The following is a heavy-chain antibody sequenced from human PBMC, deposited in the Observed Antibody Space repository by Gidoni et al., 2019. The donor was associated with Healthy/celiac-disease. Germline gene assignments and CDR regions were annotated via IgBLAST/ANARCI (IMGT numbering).Heavy chain of an antibody. D-gene: IGHD3-10*01. CDR2: IYYSGST. J-gene: IGHJ4*02. CDR1: GGSISSSSYY. Sequence: QLQLQESGPGLVKPSETLSLTCTVSGGSISSSSYYWGWIRQPPGKGLEWIGSIYYSGSTYYNPSLKSRVTISVDTSKNQFSLKLSSVTAADTAVYYCARPGDYYGSDPEDYWGQGTLVTVSS. V-gene: IGHV4-39*01. CDR3: ARPGDYYGSDPEDY.